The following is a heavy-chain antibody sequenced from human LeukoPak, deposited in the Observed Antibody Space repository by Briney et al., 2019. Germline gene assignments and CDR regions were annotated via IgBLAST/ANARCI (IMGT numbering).Heavy chain of an antibody. J-gene: IGHJ6*02. V-gene: IGHV3-30-3*01. CDR1: GFTFSSYA. CDR2: ISYDGSNK. D-gene: IGHD3-22*01. Sequence: RQPLRLSCAVSGFTFSSYAMHWVRQAPGKGLEWVAVISYDGSNKYYADSVKGRFTISRDNSTNTLYLQMNSLRAEDTAVYYCARALSTRYYYDSSALIDVWGQGTTVTVSS. CDR3: ARALSTRYYYDSSALIDV.